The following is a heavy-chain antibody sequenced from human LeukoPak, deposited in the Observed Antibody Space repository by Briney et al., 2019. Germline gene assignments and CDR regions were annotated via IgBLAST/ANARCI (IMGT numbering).Heavy chain of an antibody. Sequence: GASVKVSCKASGGSFSSYVITWVRQAPGQGLEWIGRIIPVLGVSNFAQKFQGRVTITADESTSTAYMELRSLRSDDTAVYYCARAIAAAGTGEDYFDYWGQGTLVTVSS. CDR3: ARAIAAAGTGEDYFDY. CDR1: GGSFSSYV. D-gene: IGHD6-13*01. V-gene: IGHV1-69*04. J-gene: IGHJ4*02. CDR2: IIPVLGVS.